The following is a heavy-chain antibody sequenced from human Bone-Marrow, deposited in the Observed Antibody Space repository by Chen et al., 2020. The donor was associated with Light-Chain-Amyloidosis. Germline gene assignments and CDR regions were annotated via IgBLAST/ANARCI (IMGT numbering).Heavy chain of an antibody. CDR2: FYYTGIT. J-gene: IGHJ6*03. CDR1: GGSISGTSYD. V-gene: IGHV4-39*07. CDR3: AREVPAVKKNYMDV. D-gene: IGHD2-2*01. Sequence: QLQLQESGPRVVKPSETLSLTCAVSGGSISGTSYDWVWIRQPPGKGLEWNGTFYYTGITYYNPSLKSRVTISVDMSKNQFSLILSSVTAADMAVYHCAREVPAVKKNYMDVWGKGTTVIVSS.